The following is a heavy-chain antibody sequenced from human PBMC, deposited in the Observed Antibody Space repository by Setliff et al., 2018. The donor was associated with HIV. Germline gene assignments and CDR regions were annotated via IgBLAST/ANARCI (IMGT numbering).Heavy chain of an antibody. Sequence: SETLSLTCAVSGYSVSSGYYWAWIRQAPGKGLQWIGQMYYTGTTDYNPSLSSRVTISQDKSRNQFSLKLTSVTATDTAIYYCARGVGIGGNWFDPRGQGIMVTVSS. CDR3: ARGVGIGGNWFDP. CDR1: GYSVSSGYY. J-gene: IGHJ5*02. CDR2: MYYTGTT. V-gene: IGHV4-38-2*01. D-gene: IGHD2-15*01.